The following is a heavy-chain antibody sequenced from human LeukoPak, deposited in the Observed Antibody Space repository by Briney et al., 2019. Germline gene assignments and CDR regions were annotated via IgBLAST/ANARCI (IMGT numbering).Heavy chain of an antibody. J-gene: IGHJ4*02. CDR3: AKEGTYGSSWSLDY. CDR2: NNTNTGNP. D-gene: IGHD6-13*01. V-gene: IGHV7-4-1*04. CDR1: GYTFTSYA. Sequence: ASVKVSCKASGYTFTSYAMNWVRQAPGQGLEWMGWNNTNTGNPTYAQGFTGRFVFSLDTSVSMAYLQISSLKAEDTAVYYCAKEGTYGSSWSLDYWGQGTLVTVSS.